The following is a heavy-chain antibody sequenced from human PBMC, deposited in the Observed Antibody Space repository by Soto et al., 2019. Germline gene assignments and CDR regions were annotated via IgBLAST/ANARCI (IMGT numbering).Heavy chain of an antibody. Sequence: EVQLLESGGGLVQPGGSLRLSCAASGFTFRSYAMSWVRQAPGKGLEWVSSISGSGGSAYFADSVQGRFTISRDNSKNTPYLEKDTLRGEGTALYSFGRLSYYRVSIDAYFDLWGRGTLVTVSS. D-gene: IGHD1-26*01. CDR2: ISGSGGSA. CDR1: GFTFRSYA. V-gene: IGHV3-23*01. J-gene: IGHJ2*01. CDR3: GRLSYYRVSIDAYFDL.